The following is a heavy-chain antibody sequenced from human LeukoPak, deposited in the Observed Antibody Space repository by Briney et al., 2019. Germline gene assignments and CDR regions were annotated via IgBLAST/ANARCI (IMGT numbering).Heavy chain of an antibody. CDR2: ISGSGGST. V-gene: IGHV3-23*01. D-gene: IGHD2-15*01. CDR3: ARDGGDCSGDSCYVDY. CDR1: GFTFSSYG. Sequence: SGGSVRLSCAASGFTFSSYGMSWVRQAPGKGLEWVSAISGSGGSTYYADSVKGRFTISRDNSKNTLYLQMNSLRAEDTALYYCARDGGDCSGDSCYVDYWGQGTLVTVSS. J-gene: IGHJ4*02.